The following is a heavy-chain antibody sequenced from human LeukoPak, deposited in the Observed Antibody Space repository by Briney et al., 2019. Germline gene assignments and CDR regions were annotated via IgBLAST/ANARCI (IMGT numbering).Heavy chain of an antibody. J-gene: IGHJ6*02. D-gene: IGHD6-6*01. Sequence: SVTVSCTASGGTFSSYAISWVRQAPGQGLEWMGGIIPIFGTANYAQKFQGRVTITADESTSTAYMELSSLRSEDTAVYYCARGRGSSSSGSRYYYGMDVWGQGTTVTVSS. V-gene: IGHV1-69*13. CDR3: ARGRGSSSSGSRYYYGMDV. CDR1: GGTFSSYA. CDR2: IIPIFGTA.